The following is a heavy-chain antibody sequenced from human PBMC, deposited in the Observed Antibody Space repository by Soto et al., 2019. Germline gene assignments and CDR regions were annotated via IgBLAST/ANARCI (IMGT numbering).Heavy chain of an antibody. CDR2: IYYSGST. D-gene: IGHD6-13*01. CDR3: ARVVAAAGTGWFDP. CDR1: GGSISSYY. Sequence: NPSETLSLTCTVSGGSISSYYWSWIRQPPGKGLEWIGYIYYSGSTNYNPSLKSRVTISVDTSKNQFSLKLSSVTAADTAVYYCARVVAAAGTGWFDPWGQGTLVTVSS. J-gene: IGHJ5*02. V-gene: IGHV4-59*01.